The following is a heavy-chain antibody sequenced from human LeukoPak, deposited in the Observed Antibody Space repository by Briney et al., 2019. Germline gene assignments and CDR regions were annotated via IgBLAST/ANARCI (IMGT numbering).Heavy chain of an antibody. CDR1: GGSFSGYS. D-gene: IGHD2-21*02. CDR3: ARDQALSYCGGDCLPEY. J-gene: IGHJ4*02. Sequence: TSETLSLTCAVYGGSFSGYSWTWIRQPPGKGLEWIGEIDRSGSTNYNPALKSRLTISVDTSKNQFSLKLSSVTAADTAVYYCARDQALSYCGGDCLPEYWGQGTLVTVSS. V-gene: IGHV4-34*01. CDR2: IDRSGST.